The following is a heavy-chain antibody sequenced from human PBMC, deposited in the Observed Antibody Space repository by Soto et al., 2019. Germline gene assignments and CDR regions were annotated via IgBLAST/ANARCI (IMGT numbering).Heavy chain of an antibody. CDR1: GYTFTSYD. CDR2: MNPNSGNT. D-gene: IGHD3-3*01. J-gene: IGHJ6*04. Sequence: GASVKVSCKASGYTFTSYDINWVRQATGQGLEWMGWMNPNSGNTGYAQKFQGRVTMTRNTSISTAYMELSSLRSGDTAVYYCARGDFWSGYYRVDVWGKGTTVTVSS. CDR3: ARGDFWSGYYRVDV. V-gene: IGHV1-8*01.